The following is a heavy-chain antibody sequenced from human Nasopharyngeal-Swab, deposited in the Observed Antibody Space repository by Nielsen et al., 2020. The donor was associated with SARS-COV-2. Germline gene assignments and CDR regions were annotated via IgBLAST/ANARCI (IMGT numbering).Heavy chain of an antibody. V-gene: IGHV3-21*01. CDR1: EFTFSDYV. J-gene: IGHJ4*02. D-gene: IGHD3-22*01. CDR3: ARGFRRGSYYDNIGADS. Sequence: GESLKISCSVSEFTFSDYVMNWVRQAPGKGLEWVSSISSTNNFIFYADSVKGRFTISRDNTKNSLYLQMNTLRVADTAVYYCARGFRRGSYYDNIGADSWGQGTLVTVSS. CDR2: ISSTNNFI.